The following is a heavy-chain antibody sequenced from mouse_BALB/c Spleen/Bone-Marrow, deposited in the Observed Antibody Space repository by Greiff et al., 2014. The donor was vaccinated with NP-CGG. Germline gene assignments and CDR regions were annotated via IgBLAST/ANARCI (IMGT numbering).Heavy chain of an antibody. CDR1: GYSFTGYF. V-gene: IGHV1-20*02. CDR3: ARYYGQGAMDY. D-gene: IGHD1-2*01. Sequence: VQLQQPGPELVKPGASVKISCEASGYSFTGYFMNWVMQSHGKSLEWIGRINPYNGDTFYNQKFKGKATLTVDKSSSTAHMELRSLASKDSAVYYCARYYGQGAMDYWGQGTSVTVSS. CDR2: INPYNGDT. J-gene: IGHJ4*01.